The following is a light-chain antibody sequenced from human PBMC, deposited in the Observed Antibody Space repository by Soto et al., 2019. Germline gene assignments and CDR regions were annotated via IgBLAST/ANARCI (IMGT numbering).Light chain of an antibody. J-gene: IGKJ4*01. V-gene: IGKV3-11*01. CDR2: DAS. Sequence: EIVLTQSPATLSLSPGERATLSCRASQTLISYLAWFQQRPGQAPRLLIYDASNRATGIPARFNGSGSGTDFTLTISSLEPEDFAVYYCQQRRDWPLTFGGGTRVEIK. CDR3: QQRRDWPLT. CDR1: QTLISY.